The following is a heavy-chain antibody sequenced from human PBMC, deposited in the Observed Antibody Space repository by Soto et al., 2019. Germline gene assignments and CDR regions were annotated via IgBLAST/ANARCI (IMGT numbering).Heavy chain of an antibody. CDR1: VFTVGYYA. J-gene: IGHJ6*02. CDR3: TRGRHCSSTSCYFSYYYYGMDV. V-gene: IGHV3-49*03. Sequence: LXLFCTAWVFTVGYYAMSWFRQAPWKGLEWVGLIRSKAYGGTTEYAASVKGRFTISRDDSKSIAYLQMNSLKTEDTAVYYCTRGRHCSSTSCYFSYYYYGMDVWGQGTTVTVSS. D-gene: IGHD2-2*01. CDR2: IRSKAYGGTT.